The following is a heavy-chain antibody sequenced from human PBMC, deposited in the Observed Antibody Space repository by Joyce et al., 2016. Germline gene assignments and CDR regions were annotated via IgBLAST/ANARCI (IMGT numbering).Heavy chain of an antibody. CDR1: GYSFSNYW. J-gene: IGHJ3*02. Sequence: EVQLVQSGAEMKKPGESLTISCKGSGYSFSNYWITWVRQMPGKGLEGMGMDEPTDSYCKYGPSCQGLVTISADKSVSTASLQWSSLKASDSAMYYCARHIRVGLSAIDAFDIWGQGTMVTVSS. D-gene: IGHD2-21*02. V-gene: IGHV5-10-1*03. CDR3: ARHIRVGLSAIDAFDI. CDR2: DEPTDSYC.